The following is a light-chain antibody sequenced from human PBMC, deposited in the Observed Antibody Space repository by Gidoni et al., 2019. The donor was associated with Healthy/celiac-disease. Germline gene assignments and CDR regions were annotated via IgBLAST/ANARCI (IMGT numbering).Light chain of an antibody. V-gene: IGKV1-5*01. CDR2: DAS. CDR1: QSIIRW. CDR3: QQYNSYSPLGT. Sequence: DIQMTQSPSTLSASVGDRVTIPCRASQSIIRWLAWYQQKPGKAPKLLIYDASSLESGVPSRCSCRGSGTEFTLTISSLQPDDFATYYCQQYNSYSPLGTFXPXTKVXLK. J-gene: IGKJ3*01.